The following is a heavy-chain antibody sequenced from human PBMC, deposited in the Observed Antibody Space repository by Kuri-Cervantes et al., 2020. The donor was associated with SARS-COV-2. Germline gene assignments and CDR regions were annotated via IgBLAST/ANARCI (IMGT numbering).Heavy chain of an antibody. CDR2: MNPNSGNT. V-gene: IGHV1-8*03. CDR1: GYTFTSYD. D-gene: IGHD2-2*01. Sequence: ASVKVSCKASGYTFTSYDINWVRQATGQGLEWMGWMNPNSGNTGYAQKFQGRVTITRITSISTAYMELSRLRSDDTAVYYCARGYCSSTSRRYYYYYMDVWGKGTTVTVSS. J-gene: IGHJ6*03. CDR3: ARGYCSSTSRRYYYYYMDV.